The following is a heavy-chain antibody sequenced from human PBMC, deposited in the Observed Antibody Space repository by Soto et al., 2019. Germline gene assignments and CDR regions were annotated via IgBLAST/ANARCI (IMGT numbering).Heavy chain of an antibody. Sequence: LSLTCTVSGGSISSSSYYWGWIRQPPGKGLEWIGSIYYSGSTYYNPSLKSRVTISVDTSKNQFSLKLSSVTAADTAVYYCARTKGGIVVVTRDYFDYWGQGTLVTVSS. V-gene: IGHV4-39*01. CDR3: ARTKGGIVVVTRDYFDY. J-gene: IGHJ4*02. CDR2: IYYSGST. D-gene: IGHD3-22*01. CDR1: GGSISSSSYY.